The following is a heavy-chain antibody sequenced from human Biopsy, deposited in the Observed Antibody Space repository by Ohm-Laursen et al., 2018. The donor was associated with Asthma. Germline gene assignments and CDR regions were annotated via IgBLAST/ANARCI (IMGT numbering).Heavy chain of an antibody. CDR3: ARVRKDYYDSSGLSGGWFDP. J-gene: IGHJ5*02. Sequence: ASVKVSCKAYGYTFTNYAIHWVRQAPGQRPEWMGWINAGNGNTKYSQKFQGRVTITRDTSATTAYMELSSLRSEDTAVYYCARVRKDYYDSSGLSGGWFDPWGQGTLVTVSS. D-gene: IGHD3-22*01. V-gene: IGHV1-3*01. CDR1: GYTFTNYA. CDR2: INAGNGNT.